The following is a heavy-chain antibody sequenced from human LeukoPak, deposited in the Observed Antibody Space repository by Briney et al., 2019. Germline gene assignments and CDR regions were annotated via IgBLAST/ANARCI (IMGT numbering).Heavy chain of an antibody. D-gene: IGHD2-2*01. Sequence: KAGGSLRLSCAASGFTFRSNTMSWVRQAPGRGLEWVSSISSSSSYIYYADSVEGRFTISRDNAKNSLYLQMNSLRAEDTAVYYCARDLYCSSTSCSPDAFDIWGQGTMVTVSS. CDR1: GFTFRSNT. CDR3: ARDLYCSSTSCSPDAFDI. V-gene: IGHV3-21*01. CDR2: ISSSSSYI. J-gene: IGHJ3*02.